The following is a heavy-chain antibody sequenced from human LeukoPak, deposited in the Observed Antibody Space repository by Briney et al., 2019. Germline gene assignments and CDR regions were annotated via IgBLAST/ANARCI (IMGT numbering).Heavy chain of an antibody. D-gene: IGHD3-10*01. J-gene: IGHJ4*02. Sequence: SETLSLTCAVYGGSFSDHYWNWIRQPPGKGLEWIGEINHSGSTNYNPSLKSRVTISIDTSKNQFSLKLSSVTAADTAVYYCARGGDVTMVAIGYWGQGTLVTVSS. V-gene: IGHV4-34*01. CDR1: GGSFSDHY. CDR2: INHSGST. CDR3: ARGGDVTMVAIGY.